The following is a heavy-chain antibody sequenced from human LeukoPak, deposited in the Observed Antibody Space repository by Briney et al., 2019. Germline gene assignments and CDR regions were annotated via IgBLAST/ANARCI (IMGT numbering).Heavy chain of an antibody. CDR1: GFTFSSYA. CDR3: ARDSRDIAWYFDF. D-gene: IGHD2-15*01. J-gene: IGHJ4*02. CDR2: ITGSGGST. V-gene: IGHV3-23*01. Sequence: PGGSLRLSCAASGFTFSSYAMGWVRQAPGKGQEWVSLITGSGGSTFYADSVKGRFTISRDNSKSTLYLQMNSLRAEDTAVYYCARDSRDIAWYFDFWGQGTLVTVSS.